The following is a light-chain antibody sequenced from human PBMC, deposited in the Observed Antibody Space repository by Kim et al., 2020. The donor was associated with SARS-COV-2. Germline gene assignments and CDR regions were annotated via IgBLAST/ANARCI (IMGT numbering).Light chain of an antibody. CDR1: HSVRSSY. Sequence: SAGERATLSCSASHSVRSSYLAWYQHKPGQAPSLLICRASSRATGIPDRFSGSGSGTDFTLTISRLEPEDFAVYYCQQYGSSPPTFGQGTKVDIK. CDR2: RAS. J-gene: IGKJ1*01. V-gene: IGKV3-20*01. CDR3: QQYGSSPPT.